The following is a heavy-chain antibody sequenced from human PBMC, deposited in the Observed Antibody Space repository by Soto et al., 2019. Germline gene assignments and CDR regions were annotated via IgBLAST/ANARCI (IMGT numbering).Heavy chain of an antibody. CDR3: AGIMITFGGVIVHYYFDY. D-gene: IGHD3-16*02. CDR1: GGTFSSCA. Sequence: SVKVSCKASGGTFSSCAISWVRQAPGQGLEWMGGITPIFGTANYAQKFQGRVTITADESTSTAYMELSSLRSEDTAVYYCAGIMITFGGVIVHYYFDYWGQGTLVTVSS. V-gene: IGHV1-69*13. J-gene: IGHJ4*02. CDR2: ITPIFGTA.